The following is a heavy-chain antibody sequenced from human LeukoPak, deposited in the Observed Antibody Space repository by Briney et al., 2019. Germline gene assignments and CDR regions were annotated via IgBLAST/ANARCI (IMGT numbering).Heavy chain of an antibody. J-gene: IGHJ4*02. CDR2: ISGSGGST. CDR1: GFTFSSYA. D-gene: IGHD5-18*01. Sequence: PGGSLRLSCAASGFTFSSYAMSWVRQAPGKVLEWVSAISGSGGSTYYADSVKGRFTISRDNSKNTLYLQMNSLRAEDTAVYYCAKFPPSLVDTAMAFDYWGQGTLVTVSS. CDR3: AKFPPSLVDTAMAFDY. V-gene: IGHV3-23*01.